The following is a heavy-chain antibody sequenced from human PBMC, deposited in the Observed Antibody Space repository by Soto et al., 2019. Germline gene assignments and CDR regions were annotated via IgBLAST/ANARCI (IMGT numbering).Heavy chain of an antibody. CDR2: IKQDGSEK. D-gene: IGHD1-1*01. CDR3: ARESNGTTLPDAFDI. Sequence: GGSLRLSCAASGFTFSSYWMSWVRQAPGKGLEWVANIKQDGSEKYYADSVKGRFTISRDNAKNSLYRQMNSLRAEETSLYYCARESNGTTLPDAFDIWGQGTMVTVSS. CDR1: GFTFSSYW. J-gene: IGHJ3*02. V-gene: IGHV3-7*01.